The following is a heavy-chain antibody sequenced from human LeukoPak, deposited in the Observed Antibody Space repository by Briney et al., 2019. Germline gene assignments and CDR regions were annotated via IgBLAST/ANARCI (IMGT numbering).Heavy chain of an antibody. CDR3: ARQNDFRLDY. Sequence: GESLRISCKGSGYTFSSYWIGWVRQMPGKGLEWMGIIYPGDSDTRYSPSLRCQVTISVDTSIGTAYLQWSSLKASDTAIYYCARQNDFRLDYWGQGTLVTVSS. V-gene: IGHV5-51*01. CDR1: GYTFSSYW. D-gene: IGHD3-3*01. J-gene: IGHJ4*02. CDR2: IYPGDSDT.